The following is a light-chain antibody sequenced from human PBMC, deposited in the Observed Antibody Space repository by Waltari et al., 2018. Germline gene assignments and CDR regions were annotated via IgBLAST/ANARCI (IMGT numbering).Light chain of an antibody. V-gene: IGLV8-61*01. Sequence: QTVVTQEPSLQVSPGGTVTLTCALSSGSVSSTFYTPWYQQTPGQPPRTLVYKGISRSSGVPDRFSGPILGNTAALTITGAQADDESDYYCSMYMGSGVWVFGGGTKLTVL. CDR1: SGSVSSTFY. CDR3: SMYMGSGVWV. CDR2: KGI. J-gene: IGLJ3*02.